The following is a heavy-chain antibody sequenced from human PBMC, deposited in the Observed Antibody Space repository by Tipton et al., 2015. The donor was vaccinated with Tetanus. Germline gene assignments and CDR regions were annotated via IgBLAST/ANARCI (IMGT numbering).Heavy chain of an antibody. V-gene: IGHV4-34*01. Sequence: TLSLTCAVYGGSFSNYYWTWIRQPPGKGLEWIGEVHPSGSTSSNPSLESRVTMSIDTSKNQFSLRLTSVTAADTAVYYCARGEDTYKSGNYWGQGTLVTVSS. CDR1: GGSFSNYY. CDR3: ARGEDTYKSGNY. J-gene: IGHJ4*02. CDR2: VHPSGST. D-gene: IGHD5-24*01.